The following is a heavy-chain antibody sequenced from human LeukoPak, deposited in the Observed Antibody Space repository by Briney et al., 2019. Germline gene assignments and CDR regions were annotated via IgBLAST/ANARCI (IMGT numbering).Heavy chain of an antibody. Sequence: GGSLRLSCAASGFXFSSYGMHWVRQAPGKGLEWVAVISYDGSNKYYADSVKGRFTISRDNSKNTLYLQMNSLRAEDTAVYYCAKTTHYYDSSGYLDYWGQGTLVTVSS. CDR2: ISYDGSNK. J-gene: IGHJ4*02. CDR1: GFXFSSYG. CDR3: AKTTHYYDSSGYLDY. V-gene: IGHV3-30*18. D-gene: IGHD3-22*01.